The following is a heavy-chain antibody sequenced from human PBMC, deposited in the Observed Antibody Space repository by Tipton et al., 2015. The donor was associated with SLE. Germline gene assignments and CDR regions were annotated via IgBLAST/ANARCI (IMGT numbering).Heavy chain of an antibody. CDR1: GGSINSSNW. Sequence: GLVKPSGTLSLTCAVSGGSINSSNWWSWVRQPPGKGLEWIGEIHHSGSTYYNPSLKSRVTTSVDKSKNQFSLKLSSVTAADTAVYYCARGYYDSSAEGGFDYWGQGTLVTVSS. CDR2: IHHSGST. V-gene: IGHV4-4*02. CDR3: ARGYYDSSAEGGFDY. J-gene: IGHJ4*02. D-gene: IGHD3-22*01.